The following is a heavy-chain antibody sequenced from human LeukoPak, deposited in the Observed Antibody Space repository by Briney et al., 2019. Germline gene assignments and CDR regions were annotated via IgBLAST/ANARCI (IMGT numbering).Heavy chain of an antibody. CDR1: GYTFTGYY. D-gene: IGHD5-12*01. CDR3: ARSRYSGYDLWY. CDR2: INPNSGGT. Sequence: ASLKVSCKASGYTFTGYYMHWVRQAPGQGLEWMGWINPNSGGTNYAQKFQGRVTMTRDTSISTAYMELSRLRSDDTAVYYCARSRYSGYDLWYWGQGTLVTVSS. V-gene: IGHV1-2*02. J-gene: IGHJ4*02.